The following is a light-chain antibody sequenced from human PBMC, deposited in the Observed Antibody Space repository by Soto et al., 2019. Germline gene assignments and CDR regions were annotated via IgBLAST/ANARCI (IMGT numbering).Light chain of an antibody. J-gene: IGKJ5*01. V-gene: IGKV3D-15*01. CDR1: QSVGSN. Sequence: ERVMTQSPATLSVSPGERATLSCRASQSVGSNLAWYQQKPGQAPRLLIYGASTRATGIPARFSGSGSGTDFTLTISRLEPEDFAVYYCQQYGSSSTFGQGTRLEIK. CDR3: QQYGSSST. CDR2: GAS.